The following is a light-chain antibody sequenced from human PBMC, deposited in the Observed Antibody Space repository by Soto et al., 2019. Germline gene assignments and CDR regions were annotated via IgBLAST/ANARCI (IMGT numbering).Light chain of an antibody. CDR3: EQGHNWPLT. CDR2: AAS. Sequence: EIVMTQSPATLSLSPGERAALSCRASQSINSELAWYKQKPGQPPRLLIYAASTTSTGVPARFTGSESGSEFTLTISGLQSEDCAVYYCEQGHNWPLTFGQGTRLEI. J-gene: IGKJ2*01. V-gene: IGKV3-15*01. CDR1: QSINSE.